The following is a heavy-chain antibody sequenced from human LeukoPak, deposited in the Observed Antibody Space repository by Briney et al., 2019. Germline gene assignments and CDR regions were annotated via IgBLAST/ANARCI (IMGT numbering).Heavy chain of an antibody. D-gene: IGHD3-10*01. J-gene: IGHJ4*02. V-gene: IGHV3-11*01. CDR3: ARTWGPDSYYDH. CDR1: EFTFSDYQ. Sequence: GGSLRLSCAVSEFTFSDYQMTWIRQAPGKGLEWVSHISGSGSTISYADSVKGRFTISRDNAKNSLHLQMNSLRAEDTAVYYCARTWGPDSYYDHWGQGTLVTVSS. CDR2: ISGSGSTI.